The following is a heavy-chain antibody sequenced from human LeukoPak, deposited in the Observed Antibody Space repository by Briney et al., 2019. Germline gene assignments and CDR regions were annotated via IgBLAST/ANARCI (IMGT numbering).Heavy chain of an antibody. J-gene: IGHJ4*02. V-gene: IGHV1-18*01. CDR2: IGTHNGKT. CDR3: ARQYCITTDCSLIQTYFDY. CDR1: GYTFINYG. Sequence: ASVKVSCKTSGYTFINYGINWVRQAPGQGLEWMGWIGTHNGKTHYAQNFQDRITMTTDTSTSTAYLELRSLRSDDTTVYFCARQYCITTDCSLIQTYFDYWGQGTLVTVSS. D-gene: IGHD3-10*01.